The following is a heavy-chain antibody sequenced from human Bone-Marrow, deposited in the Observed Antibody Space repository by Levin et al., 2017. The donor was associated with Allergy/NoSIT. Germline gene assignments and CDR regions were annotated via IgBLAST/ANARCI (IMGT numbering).Heavy chain of an antibody. J-gene: IGHJ4*02. V-gene: IGHV3-53*01. CDR1: GFSVGSIY. CDR3: ARGPPLRAVTSNYFAA. Sequence: PGGSLRLSCATSGFSVGSIYMSWVRQAPGKGLQWVSGIYSGGDTRYADSVKGRFTISRDESMNTLDLQMNSLRVEDTAVYFCARGPPLRAVTSNYFAAWGQGALVTVSS. D-gene: IGHD4-17*01. CDR2: IYSGGDT.